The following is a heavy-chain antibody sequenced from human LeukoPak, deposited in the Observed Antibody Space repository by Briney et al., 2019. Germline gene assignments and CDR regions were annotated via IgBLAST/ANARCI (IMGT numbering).Heavy chain of an antibody. V-gene: IGHV1-46*01. Sequence: ASVKVSCKASGYTFTNYYIHWVRQAPGQGLEWMAIINPSGGSTTYAQKFPGRVTMTRDTSTSTVFMEMSSLRSEDTAVYCCARNEYSSSSDYWGQGTLVTVSS. CDR3: ARNEYSSSSDY. J-gene: IGHJ4*02. CDR2: INPSGGST. CDR1: GYTFTNYY. D-gene: IGHD6-6*01.